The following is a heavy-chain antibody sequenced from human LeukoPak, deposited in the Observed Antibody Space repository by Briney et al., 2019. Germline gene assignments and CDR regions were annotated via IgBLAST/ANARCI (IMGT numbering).Heavy chain of an antibody. D-gene: IGHD3-9*01. V-gene: IGHV4-59*01. CDR2: IYYSGST. J-gene: IGHJ3*02. CDR3: ARDRRQAEYYDILTGYFHDAFDI. CDR1: ACSISSYY. Sequence: NTSETLSLTCTVSACSISSYYWSWLRQPPGKGLEWMGYIYYSGSTNYHPSLKSRATISVNTSKNQFSLKLSSVTAADTAVYYCARDRRQAEYYDILTGYFHDAFDIWGQGTMVTVSS.